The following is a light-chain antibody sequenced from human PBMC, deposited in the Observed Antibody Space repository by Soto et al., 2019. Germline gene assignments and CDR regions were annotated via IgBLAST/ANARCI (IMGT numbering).Light chain of an antibody. CDR2: VAS. J-gene: IGKJ5*01. CDR3: QQLNSYPIT. CDR1: QGISSH. Sequence: DIQLTQSPSFLSASVGDRVTITCLASQGISSHLAWYQQQPGKAPKLLIYVASTLQSGVPSRFSGSGSGTEFTLTISGLQHQEFASYYCQQLNSYPITFGQGTRLEIK. V-gene: IGKV1-9*01.